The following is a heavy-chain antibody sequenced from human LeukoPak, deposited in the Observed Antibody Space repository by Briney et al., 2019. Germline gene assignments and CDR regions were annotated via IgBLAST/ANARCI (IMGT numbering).Heavy chain of an antibody. Sequence: SETLSLTCTVSGGSISSNNWSWIRHPPRKGLGWNGYIYYSGSANYNPSLKSRVTISVDTSKNQFSLKLSSVTAADTAVYYCASTSSSWYNYSYYYMDVWGKGTTVTVSS. CDR2: IYYSGSA. V-gene: IGHV4-59*01. J-gene: IGHJ6*03. D-gene: IGHD6-13*01. CDR3: ASTSSSWYNYSYYYMDV. CDR1: GGSISSNN.